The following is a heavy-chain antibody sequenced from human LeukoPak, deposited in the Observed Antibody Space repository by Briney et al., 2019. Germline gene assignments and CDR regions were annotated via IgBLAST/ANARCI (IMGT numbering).Heavy chain of an antibody. J-gene: IGHJ6*02. CDR1: GYTFTSYG. CDR2: ISAYNGNT. CDR3: ARILGHYGDYGDDYYGMDV. V-gene: IGHV1-18*01. Sequence: ASVKVSCKASGYTFTSYGISWVRQAPGQGLEWMGWISAYNGNTNYAQKLQGRVTMTTDTSTNTAYMELRSLRSDDTAVYYCARILGHYGDYGDDYYGMDVWGQGTTVTVPS. D-gene: IGHD4-17*01.